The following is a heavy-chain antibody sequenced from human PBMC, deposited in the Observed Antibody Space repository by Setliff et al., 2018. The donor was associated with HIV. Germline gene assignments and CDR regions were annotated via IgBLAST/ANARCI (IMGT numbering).Heavy chain of an antibody. CDR1: GGSFSDYY. J-gene: IGHJ6*02. CDR3: ARATVTVDFYYYGLDV. D-gene: IGHD4-17*01. CDR2: INHSGST. Sequence: PSETLSLTCAVYGGSFSDYYWSWTRQPPGKGLEWIGEINHSGSTNYNPSLKSRVTISVDTSKNQFSLKLSSVTAADTAVYYCARATVTVDFYYYGLDVWGQGTTVTVSS. V-gene: IGHV4-34*01.